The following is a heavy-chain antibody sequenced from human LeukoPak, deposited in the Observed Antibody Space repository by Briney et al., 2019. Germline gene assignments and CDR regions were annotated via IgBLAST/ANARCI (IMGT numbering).Heavy chain of an antibody. D-gene: IGHD3-10*01. J-gene: IGHJ4*02. CDR3: ARDREYYFDY. CDR2: ISAYNGNT. V-gene: IGHV1-18*01. CDR1: GYTFTSYG. Sequence: GASVKVSCKASGYTFTSYGISWVRQAPGQGLEWMGWISAYNGNTNYAQKFQGRVTMTTDTSTSTAYMELRRLRSDETAVYYCARDREYYFDYWGQGTLVTVSS.